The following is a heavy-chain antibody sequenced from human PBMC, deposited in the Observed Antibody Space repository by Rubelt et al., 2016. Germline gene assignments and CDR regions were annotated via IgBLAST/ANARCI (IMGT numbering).Heavy chain of an antibody. CDR1: GFTFSSYP. J-gene: IGHJ4*02. D-gene: IGHD4-17*01. Sequence: VQLVESGGGVVQPGRSMRLSCAASGFTFSSYPMHWVRQAPGTGLEWVSVIYSGGTPFYADSVKGRFTIARHNSNNTVELQMKSRGAEDTAGDDWAGGGDYGDYWGQGTLVTVSS. CDR2: IYSGGTP. V-gene: IGHV3-53*04. CDR3: AGGGDYGDY.